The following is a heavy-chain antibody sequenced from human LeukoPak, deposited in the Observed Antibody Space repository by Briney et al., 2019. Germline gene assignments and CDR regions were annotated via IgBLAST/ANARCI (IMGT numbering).Heavy chain of an antibody. CDR2: IHSSSSSI. CDR3: ARDRLEAGSFDI. Sequence: GGSLRLSCAASGFTFSSYAMNWVRQAPWKELEWISYIHSSSSSIYYADSVKGRFTISRDNAKNSLYLQMNSLRDEDTAVYFCARDRLEAGSFDIWGQGTMVTVSS. V-gene: IGHV3-48*02. J-gene: IGHJ3*02. CDR1: GFTFSSYA. D-gene: IGHD1-1*01.